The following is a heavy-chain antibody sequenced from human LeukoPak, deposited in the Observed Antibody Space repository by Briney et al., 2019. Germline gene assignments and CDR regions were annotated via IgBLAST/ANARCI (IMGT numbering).Heavy chain of an antibody. J-gene: IGHJ2*01. D-gene: IGHD6-13*01. CDR1: ENFLSRCW. CDR2: IYPDDSES. Sequence: GESLKISCKAPENFLSRCWIGWVRQMPGKGLEWMGIIYPDDSESRYSPSFQGQVTISADKSMNISYLQWSSLRASDTAMYYCASLIAAAGSWSYFDLWGRGTLVTVSS. V-gene: IGHV5-51*01. CDR3: ASLIAAAGSWSYFDL.